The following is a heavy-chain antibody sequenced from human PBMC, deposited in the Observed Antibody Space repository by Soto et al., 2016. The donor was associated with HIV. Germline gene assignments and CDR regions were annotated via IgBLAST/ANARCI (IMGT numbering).Heavy chain of an antibody. CDR2: INPSGGST. J-gene: IGHJ4*02. CDR3: TRDRRDYSDSSGYLDY. D-gene: IGHD3-22*01. V-gene: IGHV1-46*03. CDR1: GYTFTSYY. Sequence: QVQLVQSGAEVKRPGASVKVSCKASGYTFTSYYIHWVRQAPGQGLEWMGIINPSGGSTSYAQKFQGRVTMTRDTSTSTVYLELSSLRSEDTAVYYCTRDRRDYSDSSGYLDYWAREPWSPSPQ.